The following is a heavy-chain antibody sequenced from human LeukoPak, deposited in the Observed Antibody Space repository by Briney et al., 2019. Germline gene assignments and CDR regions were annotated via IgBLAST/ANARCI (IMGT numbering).Heavy chain of an antibody. CDR2: ISGSSDHI. D-gene: IGHD6-19*01. CDR1: GFSLSRYT. Sequence: GGSLRLSCVASGFSLSRYTMSWVRQAPGKGLEWVSAISGSSDHIHYADSMKGRFTISRDNAKNSPYLQMNSLTAEDTAVYYCARDFFDSSGHYHDAYWGQGTLVTVSS. CDR3: ARDFFDSSGHYHDAY. J-gene: IGHJ4*02. V-gene: IGHV3-21*01.